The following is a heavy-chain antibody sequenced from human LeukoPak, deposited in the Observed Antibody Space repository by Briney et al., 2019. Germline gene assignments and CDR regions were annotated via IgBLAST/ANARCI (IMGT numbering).Heavy chain of an antibody. CDR2: ISASGRHI. V-gene: IGHV3-21*01. CDR1: GFIFSDKS. Sequence: GGSLRLSCTASGFIFSDKSINWVRQAPGKGLEWVSSISASGRHIYYADSVKGRFTISRDNARGSLFLQMNSLRAEDSAVYYCARGPMKFFDYWGQGTLVTVSS. J-gene: IGHJ4*02. CDR3: ARGPMKFFDY.